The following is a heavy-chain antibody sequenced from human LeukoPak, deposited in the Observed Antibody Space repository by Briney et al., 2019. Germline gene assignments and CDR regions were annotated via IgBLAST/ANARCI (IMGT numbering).Heavy chain of an antibody. CDR3: ARDGWVDY. CDR2: ISSSGSTI. J-gene: IGHJ4*02. Sequence: GGSLRLSCAASGVTFSSYEMNWVRLAPGKGMEWVPYISSSGSTIYYADSVKGRFTISRDNAKNSLYLQMNSLRAEDTAVYYCARDGWVDYWGQGTLVTVSS. CDR1: GVTFSSYE. V-gene: IGHV3-48*03. D-gene: IGHD1-26*01.